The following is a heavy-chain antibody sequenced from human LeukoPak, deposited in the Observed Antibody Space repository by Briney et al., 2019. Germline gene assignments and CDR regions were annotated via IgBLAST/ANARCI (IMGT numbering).Heavy chain of an antibody. CDR2: ISSSGSGGNT. Sequence: GGSLRLSCAASGVTLTSYAMSWARQAPGKGLEWVSGISSSGSGGNTYYADSVKGRFTISGDSSENTLFLHMNTLRAEDTAIYYCAKDRTVGASYWYFDLWGRGTLVTVSS. CDR3: AKDRTVGASYWYFDL. CDR1: GVTLTSYA. J-gene: IGHJ2*01. D-gene: IGHD1-26*01. V-gene: IGHV3-23*01.